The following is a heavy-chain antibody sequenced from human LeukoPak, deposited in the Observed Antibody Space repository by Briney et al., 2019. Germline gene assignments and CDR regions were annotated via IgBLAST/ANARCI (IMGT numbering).Heavy chain of an antibody. CDR1: GFTFSSYE. Sequence: PGGSLRLSCAASGFTFSSYEMNWVRQAPGKGLEWVSYISSSASTIYYVDSVKGRFTISRDNAKNSLYLQMNSLRAEDTAVYYCARGRTSGYAGTFDYWGQGTLVTVSS. CDR2: ISSSASTI. CDR3: ARGRTSGYAGTFDY. J-gene: IGHJ4*02. D-gene: IGHD3-22*01. V-gene: IGHV3-48*03.